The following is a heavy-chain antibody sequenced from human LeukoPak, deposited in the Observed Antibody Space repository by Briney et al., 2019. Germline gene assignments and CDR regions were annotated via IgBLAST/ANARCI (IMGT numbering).Heavy chain of an antibody. V-gene: IGHV4-34*01. CDR1: AGSINNYF. J-gene: IGHJ4*02. D-gene: IGHD6-13*01. CDR2: INNSGST. CDR3: VRDIAAAGGFDY. Sequence: SETLSLTCTVSAGSINNYFWSWIRQPPGKGLEWIGEINNSGSTNYNPSLKSRVTISVDTSKNQFSLKLSSVTAADTAVYYCVRDIAAAGGFDYWGQGTLVTVSS.